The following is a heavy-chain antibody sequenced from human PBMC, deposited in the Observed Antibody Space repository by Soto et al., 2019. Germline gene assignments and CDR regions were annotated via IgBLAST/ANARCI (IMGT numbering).Heavy chain of an antibody. CDR1: GGALSGYY. J-gene: IGHJ5*02. D-gene: IGHD5-12*01. CDR2: VNDSGNS. CDR3: ARVRRWLPEEMVDL. V-gene: IGHV4-34*01. Sequence: LSLTCVVCGGALSGYYWSWIRQPPGKGLEWIGEVNDSGNSNYNPSLKRRVFISVDTPKNEFSLKMNTVTAAETGVYYCARVRRWLPEEMVDLSGQGALVSVSS.